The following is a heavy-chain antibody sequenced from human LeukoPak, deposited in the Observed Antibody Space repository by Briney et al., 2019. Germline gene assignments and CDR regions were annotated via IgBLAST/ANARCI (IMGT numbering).Heavy chain of an antibody. Sequence: ASVKVSCKASGYTFTGYYMHWVRQAPGQGLEWMGWINTFNDDTNYAQKIQGRVTLTTDTATSTAYMELRSLRSDDTAVYYCARGLMITFGRGVVKEEYYYSGMDVWGQGTTVTVSS. CDR1: GYTFTGYY. J-gene: IGHJ6*02. D-gene: IGHD3-16*01. V-gene: IGHV1-18*04. CDR2: INTFNDDT. CDR3: ARGLMITFGRGVVKEEYYYSGMDV.